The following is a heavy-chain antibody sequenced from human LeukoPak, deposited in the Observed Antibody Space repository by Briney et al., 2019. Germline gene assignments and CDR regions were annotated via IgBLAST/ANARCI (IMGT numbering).Heavy chain of an antibody. J-gene: IGHJ5*02. CDR2: IYHSGST. CDR1: GYSISSGYY. Sequence: PSETLSLTCAVSGYSISSGYYWGWIRQPPGKGLEWIGSIYHSGSTYYNPSLKSRVTISVDTSKNQFSLKLSSVTAADTAVYYCARCITIFVWFDPWGQGTLVTVSS. D-gene: IGHD3-3*01. CDR3: ARCITIFVWFDP. V-gene: IGHV4-38-2*01.